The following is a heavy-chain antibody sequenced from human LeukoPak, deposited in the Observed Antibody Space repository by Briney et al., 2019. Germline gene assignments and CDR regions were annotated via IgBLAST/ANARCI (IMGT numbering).Heavy chain of an antibody. J-gene: IGHJ3*02. CDR3: ARRGLFDAFDI. D-gene: IGHD2-21*01. Sequence: IGDIYYSGSTYYTPSLKSRVTISVDTSKNQFSLKLSSVTAADTAVYYCARRGLFDAFDIWGQGTMVTVSS. CDR2: IYYSGST. V-gene: IGHV4-30-4*01.